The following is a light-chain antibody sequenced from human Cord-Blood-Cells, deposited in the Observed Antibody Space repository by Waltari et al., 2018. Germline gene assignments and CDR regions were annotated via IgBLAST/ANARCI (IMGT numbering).Light chain of an antibody. V-gene: IGKV3-20*01. CDR1: QSVSSSY. Sequence: EIVLTQSPGTLSLTPGERATLAFRASQSVSSSYLARYQQHPGQAPRRLIYGASSRATSIPDRCSGGGSETELTLTISRMVPDDDSVYYCQQYGSSLYTFGPGTKVDIK. CDR2: GAS. CDR3: QQYGSSLYT. J-gene: IGKJ3*01.